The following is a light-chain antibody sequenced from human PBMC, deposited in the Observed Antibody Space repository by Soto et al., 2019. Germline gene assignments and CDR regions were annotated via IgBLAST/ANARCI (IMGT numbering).Light chain of an antibody. CDR3: QHYDHLPPLS. V-gene: IGKV1-33*01. CDR1: QDIRNY. Sequence: DIQMTQSPSSLSASVGDRVTITCQASQDIRNYLNWYQQKPGKAPSLLIYDASNLRTGVPLRFSGSGSGTDFNLTISSLQPEDIATYYCQHYDHLPPLSFGGGTRLEIK. J-gene: IGKJ4*01. CDR2: DAS.